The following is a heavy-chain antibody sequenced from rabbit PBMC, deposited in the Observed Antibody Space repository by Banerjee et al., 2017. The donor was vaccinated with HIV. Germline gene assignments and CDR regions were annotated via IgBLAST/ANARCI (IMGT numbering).Heavy chain of an antibody. CDR3: ARSRIVVSYGMDL. J-gene: IGHJ6*01. Sequence: GDLVQPEGSLTLTCKASGFSFSNKYVMCWVRQAPGKGLEWIACIGTSSGNTYYASWVNGRFTISRSTSLNTVDLQMTSLTAADTATYFCARSRIVVSYGMDLWGPGTLVTVS. V-gene: IGHV1S43*01. D-gene: IGHD1-1*01. CDR2: IGTSSGNT. CDR1: GFSFSNKYV.